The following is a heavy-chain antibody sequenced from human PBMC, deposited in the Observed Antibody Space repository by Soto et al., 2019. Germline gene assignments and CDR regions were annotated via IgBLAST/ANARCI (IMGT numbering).Heavy chain of an antibody. CDR3: ARDRGGANWFNP. V-gene: IGHV3-74*01. CDR1: GFTFSSYW. J-gene: IGHJ5*02. CDR2: MNSDGSST. D-gene: IGHD3-16*01. Sequence: EVQLVESGGGLVQPAGSLRLACAASGFTFSSYWMHWVRHAPGKGLVWVSRMNSDGSSTSYADSVKGRFTISRDNAKNTRELGMNSLRAEDTAVYYGARDRGGANWFNPWVQGTLVTVSS.